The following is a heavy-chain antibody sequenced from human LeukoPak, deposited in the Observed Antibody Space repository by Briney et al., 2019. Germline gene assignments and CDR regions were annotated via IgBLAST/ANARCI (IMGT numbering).Heavy chain of an antibody. CDR2: ITPLFGTP. CDR3: ARDRGGNYYGSGSLDAFDI. Sequence: ASVKVSCKASGGTFSSYAISWVRQAPGQGLEWMGGITPLFGTPNYAQKFQDRVTITADESTSTAYMELSSLRSEDTAVYYCARDRGGNYYGSGSLDAFDIWGQGTMVTVSA. CDR1: GGTFSSYA. J-gene: IGHJ3*02. D-gene: IGHD3-10*01. V-gene: IGHV1-69*13.